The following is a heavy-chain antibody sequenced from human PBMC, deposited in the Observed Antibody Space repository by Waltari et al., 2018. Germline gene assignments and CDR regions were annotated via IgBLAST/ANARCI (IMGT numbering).Heavy chain of an antibody. D-gene: IGHD3-10*01. CDR3: ASRGAGEQDY. CDR2: INPSGGST. J-gene: IGHJ4*02. Sequence: QVQLVQSGAEVKKPGASVKVSCKASGYTFTSYYMHWVRQAPGQGLEWMGIINPSGGSTSYAQKFQGRVTMTRDTAISTAYMELSRLRSDDTAVYYCASRGAGEQDYWGQGTLVIVSS. V-gene: IGHV1-46*01. CDR1: GYTFTSYY.